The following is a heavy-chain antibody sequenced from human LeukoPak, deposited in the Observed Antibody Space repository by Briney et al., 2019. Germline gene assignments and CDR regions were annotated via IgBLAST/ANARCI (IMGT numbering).Heavy chain of an antibody. V-gene: IGHV3-13*04. CDR2: ISSGGDT. D-gene: IGHD3-9*01. J-gene: IGHJ4*02. CDR1: GFTFSRYD. CDR3: ARGNILTGYDY. Sequence: GGSLSLLCAASGFTFSRYDMHWARHARGKGVEWISYISSGGDTYYRGPVKGRFTISRENAQKSLYLQMNSLRAGDTAVYYCARGNILTGYDYWGQGPLVAVSS.